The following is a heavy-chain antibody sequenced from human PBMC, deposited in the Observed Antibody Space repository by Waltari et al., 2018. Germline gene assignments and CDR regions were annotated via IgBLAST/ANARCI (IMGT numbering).Heavy chain of an antibody. D-gene: IGHD4-17*01. CDR2: IYYSGTT. J-gene: IGHJ4*02. Sequence: QVQLQESGPGLVKPSETLSLTCSVSGGSISSYYWNWFRQPPGKGLEWLGYIYYSGTTNYYPSLKSRVSISVDTSKNQVSLQLRSVTAADTAVYYCAREIYGGNSRPFDYWGQGILVTVSS. CDR1: GGSISSYY. CDR3: AREIYGGNSRPFDY. V-gene: IGHV4-59*01.